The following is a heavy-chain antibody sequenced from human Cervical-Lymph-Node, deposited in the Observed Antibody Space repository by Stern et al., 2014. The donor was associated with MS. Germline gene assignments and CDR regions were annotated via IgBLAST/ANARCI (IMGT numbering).Heavy chain of an antibody. CDR3: AKARYVQALSDAFDI. V-gene: IGHV5-51*03. Sequence: EVQLVESGAEVKKPGESLKISCEGSGFSFTTHWIAWVRQMPGEGLEWMGIIYPGDSDTRYSPSFQGRVTISADKSISTAYLQWNSLTASDTAMYYCAKARYVQALSDAFDIWGQGTIVTVSS. D-gene: IGHD2-2*01. CDR2: IYPGDSDT. J-gene: IGHJ3*02. CDR1: GFSFTTHW.